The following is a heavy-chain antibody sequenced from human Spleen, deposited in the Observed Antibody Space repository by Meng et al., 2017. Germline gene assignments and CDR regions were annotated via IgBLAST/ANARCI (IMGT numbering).Heavy chain of an antibody. CDR1: GRSLSGYS. D-gene: IGHD6-13*01. CDR3: ARATVGTGWIDP. J-gene: IGHJ5*02. Sequence: QLHLQQVGAGLLKPSCPLALTCVVHGRSLSGYSWNRIRQPPGKGLEWIGEINHRGRTNYNPSLKSRVTISVDTSKNQFSLKLSSMTAADTSLYYCARATVGTGWIDPWGQGTLVTVSS. CDR2: INHRGRT. V-gene: IGHV4-34*01.